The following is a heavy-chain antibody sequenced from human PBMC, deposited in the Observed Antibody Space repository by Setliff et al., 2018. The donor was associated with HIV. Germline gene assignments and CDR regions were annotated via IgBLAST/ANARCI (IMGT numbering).Heavy chain of an antibody. V-gene: IGHV4-39*07. CDR3: SRASSFFDTTGYFYDPSFDS. CDR2: ISYTVTT. D-gene: IGHD3-22*01. CDR1: GVSISSSVYY. Sequence: SETLSLTCTVSGVSISSSVYYWGWIRQSPGKGLEWIGAISYTVTTYYNRSLKRRVTISADTSKNRFSLRLRSVTAADTALYYCSRASSFFDTTGYFYDPSFDSWGQGTLVTVSS. J-gene: IGHJ4*02.